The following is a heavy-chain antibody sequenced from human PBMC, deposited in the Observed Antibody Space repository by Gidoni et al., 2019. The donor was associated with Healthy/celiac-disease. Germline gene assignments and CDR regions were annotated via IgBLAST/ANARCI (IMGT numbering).Heavy chain of an antibody. V-gene: IGHV4-34*01. J-gene: IGHJ4*02. D-gene: IGHD6-13*01. Sequence: STNYNPSLKSRVTISVDTSKNQFTLNLSSLTAADTAVYYCASSRIAAAYSYWGQGTLVTVSS. CDR2: ST. CDR3: ASSRIAAAYSY.